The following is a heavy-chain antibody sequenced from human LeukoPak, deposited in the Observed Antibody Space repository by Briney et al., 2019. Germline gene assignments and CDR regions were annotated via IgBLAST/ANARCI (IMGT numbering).Heavy chain of an antibody. CDR3: AKDAYYYDSSGYSPFDY. Sequence: GGSLRLSCAASGFTFSSYEMNWVRQAPGKGLEWVSGISWNSGSIGYADSVKGRFTISRDNAKNSLYLQMNSLRAEDTALYYCAKDAYYYDSSGYSPFDYWGQGTLVTVSS. J-gene: IGHJ4*02. D-gene: IGHD3-22*01. V-gene: IGHV3-9*01. CDR2: ISWNSGSI. CDR1: GFTFSSYE.